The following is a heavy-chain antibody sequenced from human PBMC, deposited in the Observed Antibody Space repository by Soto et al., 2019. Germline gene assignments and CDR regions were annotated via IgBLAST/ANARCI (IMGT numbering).Heavy chain of an antibody. CDR1: GFTFSSYA. J-gene: IGHJ4*02. V-gene: IGHV3-30-3*01. Sequence: QVQLVESGGGVVQAGRSLRLSCAASGFTFSSYAMHWVRQAPGKGLEWVAVISYDGSNKYYADSVKGRFTISRDNSKNTLYLQMNSLRAEDTAVYYCARDVGTAVAGTVILPKGPFYYWGQGTLVTVSS. CDR3: ARDVGTAVAGTVILPKGPFYY. CDR2: ISYDGSNK. D-gene: IGHD6-19*01.